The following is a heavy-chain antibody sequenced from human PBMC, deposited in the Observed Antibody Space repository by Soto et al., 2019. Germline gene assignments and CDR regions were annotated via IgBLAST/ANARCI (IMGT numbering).Heavy chain of an antibody. D-gene: IGHD3-16*01. CDR1: GNTFTSYG. V-gene: IGHV1-18*01. J-gene: IGHJ5*01. Sequence: GAAGKVACKASGNTFTSYGISWVRQAPGQGLEWMGWISAYSGNTNYAQKLQGRVTLTRDTSISTAYMELSSRRPEDTAVYYCARTWGEFDFLGQGTSVTVSS. CDR3: ARTWGEFDF. CDR2: ISAYSGNT.